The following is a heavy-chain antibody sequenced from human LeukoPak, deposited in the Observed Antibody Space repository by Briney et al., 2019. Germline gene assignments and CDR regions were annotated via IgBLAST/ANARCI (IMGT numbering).Heavy chain of an antibody. J-gene: IGHJ6*02. CDR2: ISYDGSNK. CDR1: GFTFSSYG. Sequence: GRSLRLSCAASGFTFSSYGMHWVRQAPGKGLEWVAVISYDGSNKYYADSVKGRFTISRDNSKNTLYLQMNSLRAEDTAVYYCAKVYGPGTYYYYGMGVWGQGTTVTVSS. CDR3: AKVYGPGTYYYYGMGV. V-gene: IGHV3-30*18. D-gene: IGHD3-10*01.